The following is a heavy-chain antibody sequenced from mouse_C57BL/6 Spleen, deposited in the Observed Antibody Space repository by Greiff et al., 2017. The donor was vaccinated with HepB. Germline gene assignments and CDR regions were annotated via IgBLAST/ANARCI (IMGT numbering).Heavy chain of an antibody. CDR2: ISDGGSYT. Sequence: EVNVVESGGGLVKPGGSLKLSCAASGFTFSSYAMSWVRQTPEKRLEWVATISDGGSYTYYPDNVKGRFTISRDNAKNNLYLQMSHLKSEDTAMYYSARTGSFFDYWGQGTTLTVSS. V-gene: IGHV5-4*03. D-gene: IGHD4-1*01. J-gene: IGHJ2*01. CDR1: GFTFSSYA. CDR3: ARTGSFFDY.